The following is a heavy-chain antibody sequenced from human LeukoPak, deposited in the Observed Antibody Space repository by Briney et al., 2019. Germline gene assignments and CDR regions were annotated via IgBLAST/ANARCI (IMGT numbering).Heavy chain of an antibody. V-gene: IGHV1-2*02. J-gene: IGHJ4*02. CDR2: INPNSGGT. D-gene: IGHD3-22*01. CDR1: GYTFTGYY. CDR3: AAYYYDGSAFDY. Sequence: ASVKVSCKASGYTFTGYYMHWVRQAPGQGLEWMGWINPNSGGTNYAQKFQGRVAMTRDTSISTAYMELSRLRSDDTAVYYCAAYYYDGSAFDYWGQGTLVTVSS.